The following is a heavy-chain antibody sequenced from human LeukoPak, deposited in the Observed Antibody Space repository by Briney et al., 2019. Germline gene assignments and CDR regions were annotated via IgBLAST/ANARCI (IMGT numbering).Heavy chain of an antibody. J-gene: IGHJ4*02. D-gene: IGHD3-22*01. CDR2: ISRSSSYI. CDR3: ARDGNGDSSGCYYPIQFDY. CDR1: GFTFSGYS. Sequence: GGSLRLSCGASGFTFSGYSMNWVRQAPGKGLEWVSSISRSSSYIYYADSVKGRFTISRDNAKNSLYLQMNSLRAEDTAVYYCARDGNGDSSGCYYPIQFDYWGQGTLVTVSS. V-gene: IGHV3-21*01.